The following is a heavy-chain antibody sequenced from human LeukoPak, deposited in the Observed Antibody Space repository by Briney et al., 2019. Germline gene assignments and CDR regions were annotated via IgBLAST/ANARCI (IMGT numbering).Heavy chain of an antibody. Sequence: ASVKVSCKVSGYTLTELSMHWVRQAPGKGLEWMGGFDPEDGETIYAQKFQGRVTMTEDISTDTAYMELSSLRSEDTAVYYCATVVGVLRFLEWLPAFDYWGQGTLVTVSS. CDR1: GYTLTELS. D-gene: IGHD3-3*01. CDR3: ATVVGVLRFLEWLPAFDY. CDR2: FDPEDGET. J-gene: IGHJ4*02. V-gene: IGHV1-24*01.